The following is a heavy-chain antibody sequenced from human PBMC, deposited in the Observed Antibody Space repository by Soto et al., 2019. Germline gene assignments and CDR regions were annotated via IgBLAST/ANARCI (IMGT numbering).Heavy chain of an antibody. CDR1: GGTFSSYA. Sequence: QVQLVQSGAEVKKPGSSVKVSCKASGGTFSSYAISWVRQAPGQGLEWMGGIIPIFGPANYAQKLKGRVTITADESTSTAYMRLSSLTSEDTAVYYCARDRSDGYNSEFDYWGQGTLVIVSS. J-gene: IGHJ4*02. V-gene: IGHV1-69*12. CDR2: IIPIFGPA. D-gene: IGHD2-21*01. CDR3: ARDRSDGYNSEFDY.